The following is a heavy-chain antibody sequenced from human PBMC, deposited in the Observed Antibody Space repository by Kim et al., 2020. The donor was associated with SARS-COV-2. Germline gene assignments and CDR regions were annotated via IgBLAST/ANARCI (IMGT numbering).Heavy chain of an antibody. CDR3: ARVGGQSELFLDY. Sequence: SETLSLTCTVSGGSISSSSYYWGWIRQPPGKGLEWIGSIYYSGSTYYNPSLKSRVTISVDTSKNQFSLKLSSVTAADTAVYYCARVGGQSELFLDYWGQGTLVTVSS. CDR1: GGSISSSSYY. D-gene: IGHD3-10*01. CDR2: IYYSGST. V-gene: IGHV4-39*07. J-gene: IGHJ4*02.